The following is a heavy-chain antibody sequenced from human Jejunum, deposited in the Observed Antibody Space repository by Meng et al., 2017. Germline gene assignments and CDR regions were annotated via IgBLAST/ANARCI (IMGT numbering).Heavy chain of an antibody. V-gene: IGHV3-72*01. D-gene: IGHD5-24*01. J-gene: IGHJ4*02. Sequence: VQLVESGGDLVQTGGTLRLSCAVSGFTFSDHYMDWVRQAPGRGLEWVARSRNKANGYTTNYAASVKDRFTISRDDSKNSLNLQMNSLKIEDTALYYCVRGYNGFDLWGQGTLVTVSS. CDR1: GFTFSDHY. CDR3: VRGYNGFDL. CDR2: SRNKANGYTT.